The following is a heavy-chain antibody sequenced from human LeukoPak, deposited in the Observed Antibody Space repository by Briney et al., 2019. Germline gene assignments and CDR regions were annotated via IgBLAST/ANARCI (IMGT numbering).Heavy chain of an antibody. V-gene: IGHV4-31*03. J-gene: IGHJ4*02. CDR3: AKGGSSAVAGNKNY. CDR2: IYYSGST. Sequence: SQTLSLTCTVSGGSISSGGYYWSWIRQHPGKGLEWIGYIYYSGSTYYNPSLKSRVTISVDTSKNQFSLKLSSVTAADTAVYYCAKGGSSAVAGNKNYWGQGTLVTVSS. D-gene: IGHD6-19*01. CDR1: GGSISSGGYY.